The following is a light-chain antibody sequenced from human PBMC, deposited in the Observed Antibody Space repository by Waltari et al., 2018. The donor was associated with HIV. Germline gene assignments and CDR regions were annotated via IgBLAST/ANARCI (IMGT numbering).Light chain of an antibody. J-gene: IGLJ2*01. CDR2: EVS. V-gene: IGLV2-23*02. CDR3: CSYAGSSTFVV. CDR1: SRDVVSYYL. Sequence: QSALTPPASVSGSPGQPITLSCAGTSRDVVSYYLFSWYHQHPGKAPKLMIYEVSKRPSGVSNRFSGSKSGNTASLTISGLQAEDAADYYCCSYAGSSTFVVFGGGTKLTVL.